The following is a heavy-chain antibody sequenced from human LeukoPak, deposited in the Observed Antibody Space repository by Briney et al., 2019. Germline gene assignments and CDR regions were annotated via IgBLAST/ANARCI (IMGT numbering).Heavy chain of an antibody. D-gene: IGHD3-22*01. CDR1: GYTFTSYG. V-gene: IGHV1-18*01. CDR2: ISAYNGNT. J-gene: IGHJ5*02. Sequence: ASVNVSCKASGYTFTSYGISWVRQAPGQGLEWMGWISAYNGNTNYAQKLQGRVTMTTDTSTSTAYMELRSLRSDDTAVYYCARDPRQTYYYDSSGYYYSTVWFDPWGQGTLVTVSS. CDR3: ARDPRQTYYYDSSGYYYSTVWFDP.